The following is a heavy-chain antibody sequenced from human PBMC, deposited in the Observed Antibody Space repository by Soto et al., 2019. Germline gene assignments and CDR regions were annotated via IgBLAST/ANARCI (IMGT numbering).Heavy chain of an antibody. Sequence: PGGSLRLSCAASGFTFDDYAMHWVRQAPGKGLEWVSGISWNSGSIGYADSVKGRFTISRDNAKNSLYLQMNSLRAEDTALYYCAKDMTGSSSSSFDYWGQGTLVTVSS. CDR1: GFTFDDYA. D-gene: IGHD6-6*01. V-gene: IGHV3-9*01. CDR3: AKDMTGSSSSSFDY. J-gene: IGHJ4*02. CDR2: ISWNSGSI.